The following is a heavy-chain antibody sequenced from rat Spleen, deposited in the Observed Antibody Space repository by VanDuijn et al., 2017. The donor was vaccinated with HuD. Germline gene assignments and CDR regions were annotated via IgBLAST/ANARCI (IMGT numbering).Heavy chain of an antibody. V-gene: IGHV5-29*01. D-gene: IGHD1-2*01. CDR2: INFDGSST. Sequence: EVQLVESGGGLVQPGRSLKLSCAASGFTFSSFPMAWVRQAPTKGLEWVATINFDGSSTYYRDSVRGRFTISRDNAKNTQYLQMDSLGSEDTATYYCARRAAAGVMDAWGQGASVTVSS. CDR1: GFTFSSFP. J-gene: IGHJ4*01. CDR3: ARRAAAGVMDA.